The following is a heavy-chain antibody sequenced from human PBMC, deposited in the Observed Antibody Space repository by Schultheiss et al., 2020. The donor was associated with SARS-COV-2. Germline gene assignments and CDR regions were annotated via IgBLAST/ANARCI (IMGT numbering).Heavy chain of an antibody. CDR1: GGSFSGYY. V-gene: IGHV4-59*05. CDR3: ARHYSTGWYLG. J-gene: IGHJ4*02. CDR2: IYYSGST. Sequence: SETLSLTCAVYGGSFSGYYWSWIRQPAGKGLEWIGSIYYSGSTYYNPSIKSRFTISVDTSKNQFSLKLTSVTAADTAVYYCARHYSTGWYLGWGQGTLVTVSS. D-gene: IGHD6-19*01.